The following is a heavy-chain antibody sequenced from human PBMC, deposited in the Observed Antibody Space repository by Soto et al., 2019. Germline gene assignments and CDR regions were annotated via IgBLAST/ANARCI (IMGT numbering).Heavy chain of an antibody. CDR3: ARVDGSGSFLQIYYYYGMDV. J-gene: IGHJ6*02. Sequence: QVQLVQSGAEVKKPGASVKVSCKASGYTFTSYGISWVRQAPGQGLEWMGWISAYNGNTNYAQKLQGRVTMTTDTSTRTAYMELSSLRSDDTAVYYCARVDGSGSFLQIYYYYGMDVLGQGTTVTVSS. D-gene: IGHD3-10*01. CDR1: GYTFTSYG. CDR2: ISAYNGNT. V-gene: IGHV1-18*01.